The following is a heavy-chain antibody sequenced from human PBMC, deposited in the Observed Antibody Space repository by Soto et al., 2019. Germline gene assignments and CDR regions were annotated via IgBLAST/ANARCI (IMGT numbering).Heavy chain of an antibody. CDR3: AKDDYGVDS. D-gene: IGHD4-17*01. CDR2: ISAYDGNT. J-gene: IGHJ4*02. CDR1: GYTFASYA. V-gene: IGHV1-18*01. Sequence: QVQLVQSGGQVKKPGASVKVSCKASGYTFASYAINWVRQAPGQALEWMGWISAYDGNTNYAQKFQGRLTMTTDTSTRTAYIALRSVGSVDTAMYYCAKDDYGVDSWGQGTLLTVSS.